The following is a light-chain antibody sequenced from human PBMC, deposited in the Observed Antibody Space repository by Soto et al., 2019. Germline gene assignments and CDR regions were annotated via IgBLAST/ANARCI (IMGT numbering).Light chain of an antibody. V-gene: IGKV1-5*01. Sequence: DIQMTQSPSTLSASVGDRVTITCRASQSISSWLAWYQQKPGKAPKLLIYDASSLESGVPSRFSGSGSGTEFTLTISSLRPDDFATYYCQQYNSWLRLFAFGPGTKVEIK. CDR3: QQYNSWLRLFA. CDR2: DAS. J-gene: IGKJ3*01. CDR1: QSISSW.